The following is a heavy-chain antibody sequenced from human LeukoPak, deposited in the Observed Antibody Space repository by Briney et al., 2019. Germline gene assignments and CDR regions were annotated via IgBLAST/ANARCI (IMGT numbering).Heavy chain of an antibody. CDR1: GFTFSSYG. Sequence: GGSLRLSCAASGFTFSSYGMHWVRQAPGKGLEWVAVIWVDGSSEYYADSVKDRFTISRGNSKNTLYLQMNSLRAEDTAVYYCAKDGDIVVVPPASASFDYGGQGTLVPVSS. J-gene: IGHJ4*02. D-gene: IGHD2-2*01. CDR2: IWVDGSSE. V-gene: IGHV3-33*06. CDR3: AKDGDIVVVPPASASFDY.